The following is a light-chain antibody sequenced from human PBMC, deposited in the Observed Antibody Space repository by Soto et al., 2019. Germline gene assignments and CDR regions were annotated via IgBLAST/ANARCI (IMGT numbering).Light chain of an antibody. Sequence: QSVLTQPPSASGSPGQSVTISCTGTSSDVGGYNYVSWYQQYPGRAPKLMIYEVTKRPSGVPDRFSGSKSGNTASLTVSGLQAEDEADYYCSSYAASNNFYFVFGGGPTLTVL. J-gene: IGLJ3*02. CDR1: SSDVGGYNY. V-gene: IGLV2-8*01. CDR3: SSYAASNNFYFV. CDR2: EVT.